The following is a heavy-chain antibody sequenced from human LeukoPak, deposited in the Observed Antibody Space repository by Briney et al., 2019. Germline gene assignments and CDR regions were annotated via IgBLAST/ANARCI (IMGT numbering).Heavy chain of an antibody. CDR3: ARPYSGYSSTLGYFDY. CDR2: IYPGDSDT. V-gene: IGHV5-51*01. J-gene: IGHJ4*02. D-gene: IGHD6-19*01. CDR1: GYSFTSYW. Sequence: GEPLQISCKGSGYSFTSYWIGWVRQMPGKGLEWMGIIYPGDSDTRYSPSFQGQVTISADKSISTAYLQWSSLKASDTAMYYCARPYSGYSSTLGYFDYWGQGTLVTVSS.